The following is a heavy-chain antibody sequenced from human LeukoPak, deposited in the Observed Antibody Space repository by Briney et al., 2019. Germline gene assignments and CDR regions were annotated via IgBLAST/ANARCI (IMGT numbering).Heavy chain of an antibody. J-gene: IGHJ4*02. CDR1: GFSFSNYW. Sequence: GASVKISCKASGFSFSNYWIHWVRQAPGQGLEWMGIINPSGGSTSYAQKFQGRVTMTRDTSTSTVYMELSSLRSEDTAVYYCARKAAMVPSLDYWGQGTLVTVSS. CDR3: ARKAAMVPSLDY. D-gene: IGHD5-18*01. CDR2: INPSGGST. V-gene: IGHV1-46*01.